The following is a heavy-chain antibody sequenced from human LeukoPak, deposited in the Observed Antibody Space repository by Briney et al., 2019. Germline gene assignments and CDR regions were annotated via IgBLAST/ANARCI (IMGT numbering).Heavy chain of an antibody. V-gene: IGHV1-2*02. D-gene: IGHD6-13*01. CDR1: GYTFTGYY. J-gene: IGHJ6*03. CDR3: ARDRGSSSTEKPETSYYYYYYMDV. Sequence: ASVKVSCKASGYTFTGYYMHWVRQAPGQGLEWMGWINPNSGGTNYAQKFQGRVTMTRDTSISTAYMELSRLRSDDTAVYYCARDRGSSSTEKPETSYYYYYYMDVWGKGTTVTVSS. CDR2: INPNSGGT.